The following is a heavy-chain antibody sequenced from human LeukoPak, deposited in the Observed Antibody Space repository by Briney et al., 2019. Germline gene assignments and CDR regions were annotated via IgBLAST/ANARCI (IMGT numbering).Heavy chain of an antibody. D-gene: IGHD7-27*01. CDR3: AKAGDPPYWYFNL. Sequence: GGSLRLSCAASGFTFDDYAMHWVRQAPGKGLEWVSGVSWNSGSIGYADSVKGRFTISRDNAKNSLYLQMNSLRAEDTALYYCAKAGDPPYWYFNLWGRGTLVTVSS. CDR2: VSWNSGSI. J-gene: IGHJ2*01. V-gene: IGHV3-9*01. CDR1: GFTFDDYA.